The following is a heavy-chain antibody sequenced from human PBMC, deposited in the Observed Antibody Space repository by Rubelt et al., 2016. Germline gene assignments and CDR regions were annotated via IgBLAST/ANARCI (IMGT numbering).Heavy chain of an antibody. CDR3: ARNWGFDY. Sequence: EVQLVESGGGLVQPGGSLRLSCAASGFTVSSNYMSWVRQAPGKGLEWVSVIYSGGSTYYADSVKGRFTSSRGNSKNTRYLQMNSLGAEDTAVYYCARNWGFDYWGQGTLVTVSS. D-gene: IGHD7-27*01. J-gene: IGHJ4*02. CDR2: IYSGGST. V-gene: IGHV3-66*01. CDR1: GFTVSSNY.